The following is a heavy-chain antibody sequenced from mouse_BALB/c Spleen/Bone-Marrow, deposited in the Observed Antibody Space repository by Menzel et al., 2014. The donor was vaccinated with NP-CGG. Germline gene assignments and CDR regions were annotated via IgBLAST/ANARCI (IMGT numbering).Heavy chain of an antibody. V-gene: IGHV5-6-3*01. Sequence: EVKLVESGGGLVQPGGSLKLSCAASGFTFSNYGMSWVRQTPDKRLELVATINSNGGITYYPDSVKGRFTISRDNAKNTLYLQMSSLKSEDTAMYYYAKNQEALDYWGQGTTLTVSS. D-gene: IGHD3-2*02. J-gene: IGHJ2*01. CDR2: INSNGGIT. CDR3: AKNQEALDY. CDR1: GFTFSNYG.